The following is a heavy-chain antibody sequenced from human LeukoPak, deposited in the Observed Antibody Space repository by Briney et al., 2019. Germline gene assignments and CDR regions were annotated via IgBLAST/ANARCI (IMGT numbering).Heavy chain of an antibody. CDR2: IIPIFGTA. V-gene: IGHV1-69*13. D-gene: IGHD1-1*01. CDR3: ARYWKNWFDP. J-gene: IGHJ5*02. CDR1: GGTFSSYA. Sequence: SVKVSCKASGGTFSSYAISWVRQAPGQGLEWMGGIIPIFGTANYAQKFQGRVTITADEFTSTAYMELSSLRSEDTAVYYCARYWKNWFDPWGQGTLVTVSS.